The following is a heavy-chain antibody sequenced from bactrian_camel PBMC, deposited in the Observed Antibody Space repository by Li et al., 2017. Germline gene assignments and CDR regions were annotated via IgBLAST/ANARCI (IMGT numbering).Heavy chain of an antibody. CDR2: IDRDRST. V-gene: IGHV3S53*01. D-gene: IGHD3*01. Sequence: HVQLVESGGGSVQPGGSLRLSCAAGRYTYGPNVMGWYRQAPGAEREGVATIDRDRSTAYTDSVKGRFTISRDNAKDTLYLQMNSLKIEDTAVYYYALGSSRQATMTARGKGTQVTVS. CDR1: RYTYGPNV. J-gene: IGHJ4*01.